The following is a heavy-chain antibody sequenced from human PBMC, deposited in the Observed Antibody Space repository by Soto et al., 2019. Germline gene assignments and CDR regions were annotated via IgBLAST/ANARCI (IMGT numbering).Heavy chain of an antibody. CDR2: INHSGST. CDR3: ARGNYDFWSGYYSSQDE. CDR1: GGSFSGYY. Sequence: SETLSLTCAVYGGSFSGYYWSWIRQPPGKGLEWIGEINHSGSTNYNPSLKSRVTISVDTSKNQFSLKLSSVTAADTAVYYCARGNYDFWSGYYSSQDEWGQGTLVTVSS. J-gene: IGHJ4*02. V-gene: IGHV4-34*01. D-gene: IGHD3-3*01.